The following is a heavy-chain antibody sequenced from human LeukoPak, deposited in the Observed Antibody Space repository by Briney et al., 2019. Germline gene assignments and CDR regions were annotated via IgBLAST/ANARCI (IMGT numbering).Heavy chain of an antibody. CDR2: IYYSGST. CDR1: GGSISSSSYY. Sequence: PSETLSLTCTVSGGSISSSSYYWGWLRQPPGKGLEWIGSIYYSGSTYYNPSLKSRVTISVDTSKNQFSLKLSSVTAADTAVYYCASGHKLERNYWGQGTLVTVSS. J-gene: IGHJ4*02. CDR3: ASGHKLERNY. D-gene: IGHD1-1*01. V-gene: IGHV4-39*01.